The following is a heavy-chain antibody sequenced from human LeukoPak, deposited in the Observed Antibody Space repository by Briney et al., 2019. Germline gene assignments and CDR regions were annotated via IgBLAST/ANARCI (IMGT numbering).Heavy chain of an antibody. CDR1: GYTFTGYY. J-gene: IGHJ6*02. D-gene: IGHD2-21*02. CDR2: INPNSGGT. V-gene: IGHV1-2*04. CDR3: AGGSTLLPSYYYYGMDV. Sequence: PAGPVKVSCKASGYTFTGYYMHWVRQAPGQGLEWMGWINPNSGGTNYAQKFQGWVTMTRDTSISTAYMELSRLRSDDTAVYYCAGGSTLLPSYYYYGMDVWGQGTTVTVSS.